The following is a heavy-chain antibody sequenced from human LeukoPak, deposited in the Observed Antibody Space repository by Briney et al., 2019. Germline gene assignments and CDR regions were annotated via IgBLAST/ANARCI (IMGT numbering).Heavy chain of an antibody. J-gene: IGHJ4*02. CDR2: ISGNGGNT. V-gene: IGHV3-64*04. CDR1: GFTFSSYA. CDR3: ARDTRWGGEDFDY. D-gene: IGHD2-2*01. Sequence: GGSLRLSCSASGFTFSSYAMHWVRQAPGKGLEYVSAISGNGGNTYYADSLKGRFTISRDNSKNTLYLQMNSLRAEDTAVYYCARDTRWGGEDFDYWGQGTLVTVSS.